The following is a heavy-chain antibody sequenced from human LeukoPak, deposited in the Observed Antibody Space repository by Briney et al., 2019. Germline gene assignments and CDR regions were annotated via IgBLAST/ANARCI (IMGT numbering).Heavy chain of an antibody. CDR2: INPNSGGA. Sequence: GASVKVSCKASGYTFTGYYMHWVRQAPGQGLEWMGWINPNSGGANYAQKFQGRVTMTRDTSISTAYMELSRLRSDDTAVYYCANLVGYSYGARWFDPWGQGTLVTVPS. J-gene: IGHJ5*02. V-gene: IGHV1-2*02. CDR1: GYTFTGYY. D-gene: IGHD5-18*01. CDR3: ANLVGYSYGARWFDP.